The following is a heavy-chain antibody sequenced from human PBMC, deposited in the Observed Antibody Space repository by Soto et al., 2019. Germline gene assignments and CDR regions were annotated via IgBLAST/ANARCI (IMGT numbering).Heavy chain of an antibody. CDR1: GYTFTSYG. CDR2: ISAYNGNT. D-gene: IGHD2-21*01. V-gene: IGHV1-18*01. Sequence: GASVKVSCKASGYTFTSYGISWVRQAPGQGLEWMGWISAYNGNTNYAQKLQGRVTMTTDTSTSTAYMELRSLRSDDTAVYYCARHAYCGGDCYTFDYWGQGTLVTVSS. J-gene: IGHJ4*02. CDR3: ARHAYCGGDCYTFDY.